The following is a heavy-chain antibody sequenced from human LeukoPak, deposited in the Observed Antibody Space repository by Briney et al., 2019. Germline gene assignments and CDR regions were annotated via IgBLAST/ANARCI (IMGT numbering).Heavy chain of an antibody. V-gene: IGHV1-2*02. J-gene: IGHJ6*03. CDR3: ARDLRYCSSTSCYGGGDYYYYYMDV. CDR2: INPNSGGT. Sequence: ASVKVSCKASGYTFTGYYIHWVRQAPGQGLEWMGWINPNSGGTNYTQKFQGRVTMTRDTSISTAYMELSRLRSDDTAVYYCARDLRYCSSTSCYGGGDYYYYYMDVWGKGTTVTISS. D-gene: IGHD2-2*01. CDR1: GYTFTGYY.